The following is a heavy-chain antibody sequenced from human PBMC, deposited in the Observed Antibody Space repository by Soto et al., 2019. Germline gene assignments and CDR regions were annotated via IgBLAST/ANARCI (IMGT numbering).Heavy chain of an antibody. D-gene: IGHD6-13*01. Sequence: EVQLLESGGGLVQPGGSLRLSCAASGFTFSSYAMSWVRQAPGKGLEWVSAISGSGGSTYYADSVKGRFTISRDNSXXTLYMQMNSLRAEDTDVYYCATDGGSAAAAPPFDYWGQGTLVTVSS. CDR2: ISGSGGST. CDR1: GFTFSSYA. V-gene: IGHV3-23*01. J-gene: IGHJ4*02. CDR3: ATDGGSAAAAPPFDY.